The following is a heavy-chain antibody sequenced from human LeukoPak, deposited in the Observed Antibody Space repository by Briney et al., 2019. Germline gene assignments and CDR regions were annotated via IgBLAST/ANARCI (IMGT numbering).Heavy chain of an antibody. J-gene: IGHJ4*02. D-gene: IGHD3-3*01. V-gene: IGHV4-30-4*08. CDR1: SGSISSGDYY. CDR2: IYYSGST. CDR3: ARGRYDFWSGSKHLDY. Sequence: SETLSLTCTVSSGSISSGDYYWSWIRQPPGTGLEWIGYIYYSGSTYYNPSLKSRVTISVDTSKNQFSLKLSSVTAADTAVYYCARGRYDFWSGSKHLDYWGQGTLVTVSS.